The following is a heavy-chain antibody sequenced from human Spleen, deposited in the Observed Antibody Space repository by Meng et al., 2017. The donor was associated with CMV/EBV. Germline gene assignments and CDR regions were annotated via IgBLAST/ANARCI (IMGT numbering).Heavy chain of an antibody. CDR1: GGSFSGYY. Sequence: VYGGSFSGYYWIWIRQPPGKGLEWIGDINHSGSTNYNPSLKSRVTISVDTSKNQFSLKLSPVTAADTAVYYCARGGNDWGLYYFDYWGQGTLVTVSS. CDR3: ARGGNDWGLYYFDY. CDR2: INHSGST. J-gene: IGHJ4*02. D-gene: IGHD7-27*01. V-gene: IGHV4-34*01.